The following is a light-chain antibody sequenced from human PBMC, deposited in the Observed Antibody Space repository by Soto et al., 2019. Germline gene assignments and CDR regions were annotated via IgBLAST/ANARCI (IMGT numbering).Light chain of an antibody. J-gene: IGLJ3*02. Sequence: QSALTHQPPAFGTPGKRVTISFWESGSNIGSNAVSWYQHFPGTAPKVLIYSDDQRPSGVPDRFSGSKSGTSASLAISGLRAEDEADYFCAAWGDSLNTWVFGGGTKVTVL. CDR1: GSNIGSNA. CDR3: AAWGDSLNTWV. CDR2: SDD. V-gene: IGLV1-44*01.